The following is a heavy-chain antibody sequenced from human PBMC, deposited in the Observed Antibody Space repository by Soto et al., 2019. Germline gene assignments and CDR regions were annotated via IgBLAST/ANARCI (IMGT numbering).Heavy chain of an antibody. Sequence: QITLKASGPTLVNPTQTLTLTCTCYGFSLSTSGGGVGWIRQPPGQALEWLALIYWDDDKRYSPSLKSRSTITKDTAKNQVVLTITNMDPVDTATYYWAHAQYSSNWYSYCYFDLWGRGTLVTVSS. CDR3: AHAQYSSNWYSYCYFDL. CDR1: GFSLSTSGGG. V-gene: IGHV2-5*02. J-gene: IGHJ2*01. CDR2: IYWDDDK. D-gene: IGHD6-13*01.